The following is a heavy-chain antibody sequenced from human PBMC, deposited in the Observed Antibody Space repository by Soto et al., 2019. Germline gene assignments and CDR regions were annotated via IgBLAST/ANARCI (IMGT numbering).Heavy chain of an antibody. J-gene: IGHJ4*02. D-gene: IGHD3-22*01. Sequence: SETLSLTCTVSGDSISSSTYYWGWIRQPPGKGLEWIGSMFYSGNTYYNPSLKSRVTLSIDTSKNQFSLKLNSVTAADTAVYYCVSPEGYYGSSGYTLDYSGTAPLVTVSS. CDR2: MFYSGNT. CDR3: VSPEGYYGSSGYTLDY. V-gene: IGHV4-39*01. CDR1: GDSISSSTYY.